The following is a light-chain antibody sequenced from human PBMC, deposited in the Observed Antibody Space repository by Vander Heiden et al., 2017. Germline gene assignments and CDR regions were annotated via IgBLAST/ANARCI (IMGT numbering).Light chain of an antibody. J-gene: IGKJ1*01. CDR2: AAS. CDR3: QQSYSTWT. Sequence: DIQMTQSPSSLSASVGDRVTITCRASQSISSYLNWYQQKPGKAPKLLIYAASSLQSGVPSRFSGSGSGTDFTLTISRLQPEDFATYYFQQSYSTWTFGQGTKVEIK. CDR1: QSISSY. V-gene: IGKV1-39*01.